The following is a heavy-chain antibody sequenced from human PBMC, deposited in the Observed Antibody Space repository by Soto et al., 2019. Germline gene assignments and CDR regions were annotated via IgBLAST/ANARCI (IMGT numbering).Heavy chain of an antibody. Sequence: GGSLRLSCAASGFAFSSYVMSWVRQAPGTGLEWVSAISSSGTSTGYADSVKGRFTLSRDNSKNTLYLQMNSLRVEDTAVYYCAKKRVVSASPNNFDYWGQGTLVTVSS. J-gene: IGHJ4*02. D-gene: IGHD2-21*01. CDR2: ISSSGTST. CDR1: GFAFSSYV. CDR3: AKKRVVSASPNNFDY. V-gene: IGHV3-23*01.